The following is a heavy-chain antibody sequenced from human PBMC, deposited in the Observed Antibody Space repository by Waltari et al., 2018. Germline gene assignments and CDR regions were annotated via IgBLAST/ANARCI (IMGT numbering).Heavy chain of an antibody. D-gene: IGHD1-7*01. J-gene: IGHJ5*02. CDR1: GGAFSTYA. Sequence: QVQLVQSGAEVKNPGSTLKVSCKTSGGAFSTYAISWVRQAPGQGLEWMVIIPISGTADYSQKFQGRITITADESTSTAYMELSGLKSDDTAVYYCATFGGNSNWFDPWGQGTLVTVSS. CDR2: IIPISGTA. V-gene: IGHV1-69*01. CDR3: ATFGGNSNWFDP.